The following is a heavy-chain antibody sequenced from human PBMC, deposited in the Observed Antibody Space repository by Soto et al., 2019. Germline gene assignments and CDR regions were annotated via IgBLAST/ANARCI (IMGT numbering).Heavy chain of an antibody. CDR1: GYTFTSYY. Sequence: PSVKVSCKASGYTFTSYYKHWVRQAPGQGLEWMGIINPSGGSTSYAQKFQGRVTMTRDTSTSTVYMELSSLRSEDTAVYYCARGAPPLYCSGGSCYYYYGMDVWGQGTTVTVSS. CDR3: ARGAPPLYCSGGSCYYYYGMDV. V-gene: IGHV1-46*01. J-gene: IGHJ6*02. D-gene: IGHD2-15*01. CDR2: INPSGGST.